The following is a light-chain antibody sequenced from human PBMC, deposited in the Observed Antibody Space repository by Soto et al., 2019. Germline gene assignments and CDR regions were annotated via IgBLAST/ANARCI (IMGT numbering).Light chain of an antibody. Sequence: ALQMTQSPSSLSASVGDRVTITCRACQDIRTELGWYQQKPGKAPKLLIYGATTLQSGVPSRFSGSGSGTDFTLTLSGLQPEDFATYYCLQDYNYPRTFGQGTKVEVK. J-gene: IGKJ1*01. V-gene: IGKV1-6*01. CDR1: QDIRTE. CDR3: LQDYNYPRT. CDR2: GAT.